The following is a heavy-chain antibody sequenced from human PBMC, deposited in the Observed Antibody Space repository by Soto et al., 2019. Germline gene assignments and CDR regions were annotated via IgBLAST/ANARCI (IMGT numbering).Heavy chain of an antibody. Sequence: SATQSLTCTVSGGSISSGDYYWSWIRQPPGKGLEWIGYIYYSGSTYYNPSLKSRVTISVDTSKNQFSLKLSSVTAADTAVYYCARVGSYGDYDYWGQGTLVTVSS. V-gene: IGHV4-30-4*01. CDR3: ARVGSYGDYDY. J-gene: IGHJ4*02. CDR2: IYYSGST. D-gene: IGHD4-17*01. CDR1: GGSISSGDYY.